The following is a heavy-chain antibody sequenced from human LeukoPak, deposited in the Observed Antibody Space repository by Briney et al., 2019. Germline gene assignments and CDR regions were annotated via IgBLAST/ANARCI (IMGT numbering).Heavy chain of an antibody. Sequence: SVKVSCKASGGTFSSYAISWVRQAPGQGLEWMGGIIPIFGTANYAQKFQGRVTITADESTSTAYMELSSLRSEDTAVYYCAAYYYDSSGQYYFDYWGQGTLVTVSS. CDR2: IIPIFGTA. CDR3: AAYYYDSSGQYYFDY. V-gene: IGHV1-69*13. J-gene: IGHJ4*02. D-gene: IGHD3-22*01. CDR1: GGTFSSYA.